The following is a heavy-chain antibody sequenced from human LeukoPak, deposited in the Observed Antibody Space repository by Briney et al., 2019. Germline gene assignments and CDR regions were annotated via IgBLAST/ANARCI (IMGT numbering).Heavy chain of an antibody. Sequence: GESLKISCKASGHSFTTYWIGWVRQMPGKGLEWTGIIYPGDSDTRYSPSFQGQVTISADKSINTAYLQWRSLKASDTAMYYCARSGVPGAMTWFDPWGQGTLVTVSS. J-gene: IGHJ5*02. D-gene: IGHD2-2*01. V-gene: IGHV5-51*01. CDR1: GHSFTTYW. CDR3: ARSGVPGAMTWFDP. CDR2: IYPGDSDT.